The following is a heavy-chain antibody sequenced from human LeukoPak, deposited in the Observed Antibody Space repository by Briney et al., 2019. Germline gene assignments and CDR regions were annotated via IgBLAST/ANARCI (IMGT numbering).Heavy chain of an antibody. CDR2: INHSGST. J-gene: IGHJ5*02. D-gene: IGHD2-2*01. CDR1: GGSFSGYY. CDR3: ARGRRGGYCGSTSCYHNWFDP. V-gene: IGHV4-34*01. Sequence: SETLSLTCAVYGGSFSGYYWSWIRQPPGKGLEWIGEINHSGSTNYNPSLKSRVTISVDTSKNQFSLKLSSVTAADTAVYYCARGRRGGYCGSTSCYHNWFDPWGQGTLGTVS.